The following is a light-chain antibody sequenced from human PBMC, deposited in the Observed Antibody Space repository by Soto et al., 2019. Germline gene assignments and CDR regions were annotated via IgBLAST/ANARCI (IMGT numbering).Light chain of an antibody. CDR2: EVS. V-gene: IGLV2-14*01. Sequence: QSALTQPASVSGSPGQSITISCTGYIHYDFVSWYQQHPGTAPKLVIYEVSNRPSGTSDRFSGPKSGHTASLTISGLQTEDEAVYYCGSYTSSSNYVFGTGTKV. J-gene: IGLJ1*01. CDR1: IHYDF. CDR3: GSYTSSSNYV.